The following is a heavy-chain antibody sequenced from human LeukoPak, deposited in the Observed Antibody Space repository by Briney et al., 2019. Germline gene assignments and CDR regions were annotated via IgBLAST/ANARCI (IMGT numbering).Heavy chain of an antibody. CDR1: GYTFTSYD. V-gene: IGHV1-8*01. Sequence: ASVKVSCKASGYTFTSYDINWVRQATGQGLGWMGWMNPNSGNTGYAQKFQGRVTMTRNTSISTAYVELSSLRSEDTAVYYCAREGVRDNWFDPWGQGTLVTVSS. J-gene: IGHJ5*02. D-gene: IGHD3-10*01. CDR3: AREGVRDNWFDP. CDR2: MNPNSGNT.